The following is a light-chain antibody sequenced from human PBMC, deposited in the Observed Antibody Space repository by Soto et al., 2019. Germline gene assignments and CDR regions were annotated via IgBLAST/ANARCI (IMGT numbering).Light chain of an antibody. CDR2: SSS. CDR3: QQYGRSPLT. Sequence: EIVMTQSPATLSVSPGERATLSCRASQSLSSSFLAWYQQKPGQAPRLLIYSSSNRATGIPDRFSGGGSGTDFTLTIIRLEPADFAVYYCQQYGRSPLTFGGGTKVDI. J-gene: IGKJ4*01. CDR1: QSLSSSF. V-gene: IGKV3-20*01.